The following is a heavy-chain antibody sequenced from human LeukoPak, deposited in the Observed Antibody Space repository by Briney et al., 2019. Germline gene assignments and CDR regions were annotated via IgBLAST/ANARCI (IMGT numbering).Heavy chain of an antibody. V-gene: IGHV1-8*03. J-gene: IGHJ4*02. Sequence: GASVKVSCKASGYTFTSYDINWVRQATGQGLEWMGWMNPNSGNTGYAQKFQGRVTITRNTSISTAYMELSSLRSEDTAVYYCARGVRSYTAGSYEIDYWGQGTLVTVSS. CDR3: ARGVRSYTAGSYEIDY. CDR2: MNPNSGNT. D-gene: IGHD3-10*01. CDR1: GYTFTSYD.